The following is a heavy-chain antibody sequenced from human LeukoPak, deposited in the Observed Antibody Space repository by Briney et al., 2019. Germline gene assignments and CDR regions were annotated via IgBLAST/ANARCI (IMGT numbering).Heavy chain of an antibody. CDR1: GYSFTNYW. D-gene: IGHD3-3*01. CDR2: IYPDDSNT. J-gene: IGHJ5*02. CDR3: ARQSITIFGVPRGWFYP. V-gene: IGHV5-51*01. Sequence: GESLKISCKGSGYSFTNYWVGWVRQMPGKGLEWMGIIYPDDSNTKYSPSFQGLVTISADKSISTAYLQWSSLKASDTAMYYCARQSITIFGVPRGWFYPWGQGTLVTVSS.